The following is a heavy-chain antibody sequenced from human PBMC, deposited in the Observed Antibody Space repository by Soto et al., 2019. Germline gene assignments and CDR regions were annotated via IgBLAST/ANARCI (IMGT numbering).Heavy chain of an antibody. Sequence: TLSLTCTVSGGSISSGDYYWSWIRQPPGKGLEWIGYIYYSGSTYYNPSLKSRVTISVDTSENQFSLKLSSVTAADTAVYYCARVVRWLQFFDYWGQGTLVTVSS. D-gene: IGHD5-12*01. CDR2: IYYSGST. V-gene: IGHV4-30-4*01. CDR1: GGSISSGDYY. CDR3: ARVVRWLQFFDY. J-gene: IGHJ4*02.